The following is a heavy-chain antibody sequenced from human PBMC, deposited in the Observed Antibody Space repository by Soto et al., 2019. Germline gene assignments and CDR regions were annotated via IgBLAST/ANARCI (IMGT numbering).Heavy chain of an antibody. CDR1: GGSISSGGYY. V-gene: IGHV4-31*03. J-gene: IGHJ5*02. Sequence: SETLSLTCTVSGGSISSGGYYWSWIRQHPGKGLEWIGYIYYSGSTYYNPSLKSRVTISVDTSKNQISLKLSSVTAADTAVYYCARDGGSNWFDPWGQGTLVTVSS. CDR3: ARDGGSNWFDP. CDR2: IYYSGST. D-gene: IGHD3-16*01.